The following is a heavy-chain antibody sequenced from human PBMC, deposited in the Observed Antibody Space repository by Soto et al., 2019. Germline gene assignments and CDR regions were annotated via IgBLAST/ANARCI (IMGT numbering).Heavy chain of an antibody. J-gene: IGHJ5*01. Sequence: SEPFSLSFAVSGGSFSGYYWTWIRQTPGKGLELIGEINQSGITNYNPSLKSRVTISVDTSKNQFSLKLSSVTAADTAIYYCARVSGWYVKWFDPWGQGALVT. CDR1: GGSFSGYY. CDR3: ARVSGWYVKWFDP. CDR2: INQSGIT. D-gene: IGHD6-19*01. V-gene: IGHV4-34*01.